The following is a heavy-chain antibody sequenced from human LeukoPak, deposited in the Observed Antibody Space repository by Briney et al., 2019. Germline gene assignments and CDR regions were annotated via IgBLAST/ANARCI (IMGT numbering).Heavy chain of an antibody. V-gene: IGHV4-59*01. Sequence: SETLSLTCTVSGGSISSYYWSWIRQPPGKGLEWIGYIYYSGSTSYNPSLKSRVTISVDTSKNQFSLKLSSVTAADTAVYYCARERGGDYSDAFDIWGQGTMVTVSS. CDR3: ARERGGDYSDAFDI. D-gene: IGHD4-11*01. CDR1: GGSISSYY. CDR2: IYYSGST. J-gene: IGHJ3*02.